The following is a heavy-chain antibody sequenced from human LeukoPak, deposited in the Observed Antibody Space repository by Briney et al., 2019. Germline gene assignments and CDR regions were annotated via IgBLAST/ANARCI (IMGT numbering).Heavy chain of an antibody. V-gene: IGHV1-2*02. CDR2: INPNSGGT. CDR1: GYTFTDCN. J-gene: IGHJ4*02. CDR3: AVGRRTDFDY. D-gene: IGHD1-26*01. Sequence: ASVKVSCKASGYTFTDCNIHWVRQAPGQGLEWMGWINPNSGGTNYAQNFQGRVTMTRDTYITTAYMDLSRLRLDDTAVYYCAVGRRTDFDYWGQGTLVTVSS.